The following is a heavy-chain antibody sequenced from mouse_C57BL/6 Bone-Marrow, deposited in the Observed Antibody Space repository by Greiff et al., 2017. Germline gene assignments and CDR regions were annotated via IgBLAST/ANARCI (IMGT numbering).Heavy chain of an antibody. CDR1: GFTFSSYG. J-gene: IGHJ2*01. CDR2: ISSGGSYT. CDR3: ARGGVVSTNDFDY. Sequence: EVQGVESGGDLVKPGGSLKLSCAASGFTFSSYGMSWVRQTPDKRLEWVATISSGGSYTYYPASVKGRFTISRDNAKNTLYLQMSSLRSEDTAMYYCARGGVVSTNDFDYWGQGTTLTVSS. D-gene: IGHD1-1*01. V-gene: IGHV5-6*01.